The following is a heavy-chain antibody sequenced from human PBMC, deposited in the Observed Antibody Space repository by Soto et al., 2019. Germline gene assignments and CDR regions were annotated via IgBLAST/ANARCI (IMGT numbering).Heavy chain of an antibody. J-gene: IGHJ4*02. CDR2: INHSGST. D-gene: IGHD3-22*01. CDR3: ATDYYDSSGYYFAYFDF. V-gene: IGHV4-34*01. Sequence: SETLSLTCAVYGGSFSGYYWSWIRQPPGKGLEWIGEINHSGSTNYNPSLKSRVTISVDTSKNQFSLKLSSVTAADTAVYYCATDYYDSSGYYFAYFDFWGQGTLVTVSS. CDR1: GGSFSGYY.